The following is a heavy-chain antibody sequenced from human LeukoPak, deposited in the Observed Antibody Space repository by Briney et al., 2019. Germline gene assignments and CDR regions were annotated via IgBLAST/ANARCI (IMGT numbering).Heavy chain of an antibody. CDR1: GFTFSNAW. CDR2: IKSKTDGRTT. V-gene: IGHV3-15*01. Sequence: GGSLRLSCAASGFTFSNAWMSWVRQAPGKGLEWVGRIKSKTDGRTTDYAAPVKGRFTISRDDSKSTLYLQMNSLKTEDTAVYYCTTDVFTDGYWGQGTLVTVSS. CDR3: TTDVFTDGY. J-gene: IGHJ4*02.